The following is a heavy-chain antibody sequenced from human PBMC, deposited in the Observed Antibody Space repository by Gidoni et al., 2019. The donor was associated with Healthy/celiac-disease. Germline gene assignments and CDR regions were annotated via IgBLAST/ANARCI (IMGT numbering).Heavy chain of an antibody. D-gene: IGHD3-22*01. CDR3: ARHFTHYDSSGYLWAGYYMDV. V-gene: IGHV5-51*01. J-gene: IGHJ6*03. Sequence: VQLVQSGAEVKKPGESLKISCKGSGYSFTSYWMGWVRQMPGKGLEWMGIIYPGDSDTRYSPSFQGQVTISADKSISTAYLQWSSLKASDTAMYYCARHFTHYDSSGYLWAGYYMDVWGKGTTVTVSS. CDR1: GYSFTSYW. CDR2: IYPGDSDT.